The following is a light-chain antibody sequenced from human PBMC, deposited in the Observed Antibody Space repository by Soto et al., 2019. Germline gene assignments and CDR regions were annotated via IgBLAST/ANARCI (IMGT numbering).Light chain of an antibody. CDR2: SVS. V-gene: IGLV2-11*01. J-gene: IGLJ1*01. CDR3: CSYAGSYTYV. CDR1: SSDVGGHNY. Sequence: QSALTQPRSVSGSPGQSVTISCTGTSSDVGGHNYVSWYQQHPGKAPKLMISSVSKRPSGGPDRFSGSKSGNTASLTISGLQAEDEADYYCCSYAGSYTYVFGTGTKLTVL.